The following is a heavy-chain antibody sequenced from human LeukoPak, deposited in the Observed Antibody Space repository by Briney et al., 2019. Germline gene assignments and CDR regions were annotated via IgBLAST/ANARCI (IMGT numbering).Heavy chain of an antibody. CDR2: LYTDDTT. J-gene: IGHJ4*02. CDR1: GFTVSDYY. D-gene: IGHD1-1*01. Sequence: GGSLRLSCVASGFTVSDYYMSWVRQAPGEGLEWVSLLYTDDTTIYADSVEGRFTISRDDSKNTIYLHMTTLRGEDTAVYYCARGGAFYWNPRYWGQGTLVTVSS. V-gene: IGHV3-53*01. CDR3: ARGGAFYWNPRY.